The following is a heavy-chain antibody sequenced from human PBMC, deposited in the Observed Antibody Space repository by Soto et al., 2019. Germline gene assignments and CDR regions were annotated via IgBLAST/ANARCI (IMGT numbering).Heavy chain of an antibody. CDR1: GYCFASYW. Sequence: GESLKISCKGSGYCFASYWIGWVRQMPGQGLEWMGIIFPGDSDTRYSPAFQGQVTISVDKSINTAYLQWSSLKPSDTAMYYCARPSRSSSVNDYYFDYWGQGTLVTVSS. J-gene: IGHJ4*02. CDR2: IFPGDSDT. V-gene: IGHV5-51*01. D-gene: IGHD6-6*01. CDR3: ARPSRSSSVNDYYFDY.